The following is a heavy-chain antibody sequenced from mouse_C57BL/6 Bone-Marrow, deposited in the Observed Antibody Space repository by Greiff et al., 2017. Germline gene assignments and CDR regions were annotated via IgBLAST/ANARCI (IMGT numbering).Heavy chain of an antibody. J-gene: IGHJ3*01. CDR1: GYTFTDYA. V-gene: IGHV1-67*01. CDR3: NYGGFAY. Sequence: VNLVESGPELVRPGVSVKISCKGSGYTFTDYAMHWVKQSHAKSLEWIGVISTYYGDARYNQKFKDNATMTVDKSSSTAYMEPARLTSEDSSVYRLNYGGFAYWGQGTLVTVSA. D-gene: IGHD2-4*01. CDR2: ISTYYGDA.